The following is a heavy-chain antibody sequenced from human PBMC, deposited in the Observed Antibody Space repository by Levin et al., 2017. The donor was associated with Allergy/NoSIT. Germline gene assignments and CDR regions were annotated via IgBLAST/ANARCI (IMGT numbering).Heavy chain of an antibody. CDR3: ARLEDIVVVPAAPATWFDP. D-gene: IGHD2-2*01. CDR2: INPNSGGT. Sequence: ASVKVSCKASGYTFTGYYMHWVRQAPGQELEWMGWINPNSGGTNYAQKFQGRVTMTRDTSISTAYMELSRLRSDDTAVYYCARLEDIVVVPAAPATWFDPWGQGTLVTVSS. V-gene: IGHV1-2*02. CDR1: GYTFTGYY. J-gene: IGHJ5*02.